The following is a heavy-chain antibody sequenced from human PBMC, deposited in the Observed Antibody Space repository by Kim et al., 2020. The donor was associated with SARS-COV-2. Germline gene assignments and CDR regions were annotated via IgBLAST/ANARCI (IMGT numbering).Heavy chain of an antibody. CDR3: ARGGNNWNALDS. Sequence: NYANSVKGRFTISRDHAKSSLYLQMNSLRDEDTAVYYWARGGNNWNALDSWGQGTLVTVSS. V-gene: IGHV3-48*02. J-gene: IGHJ5*01. D-gene: IGHD1-1*01.